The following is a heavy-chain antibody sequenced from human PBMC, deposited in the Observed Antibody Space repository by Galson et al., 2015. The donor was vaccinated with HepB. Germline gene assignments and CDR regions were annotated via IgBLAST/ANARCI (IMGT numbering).Heavy chain of an antibody. D-gene: IGHD3-10*01. CDR1: GFTFSSHT. Sequence: SLRLSCAASGFTFSSHTMHWVRQAPGKGLESVSYISSTGTTMYYADSAKGRFTISRDNAQNSLYLQMNSLRDEDTAVYYCARVYFGSGSSSAYWYFDLWGRGALVTVSS. CDR3: ARVYFGSGSSSAYWYFDL. J-gene: IGHJ2*01. CDR2: ISSTGTTM. V-gene: IGHV3-48*02.